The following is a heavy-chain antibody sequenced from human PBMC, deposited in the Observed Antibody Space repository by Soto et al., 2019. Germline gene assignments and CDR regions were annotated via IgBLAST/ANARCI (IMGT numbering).Heavy chain of an antibody. V-gene: IGHV1-18*01. CDR3: ARSWSNDSYYYYGMAV. CDR1: GYTFTSYG. Sequence: QVQLVQSGAEVKKPGASVKVSCKASGYTFTSYGIIWVRQAPGQGLEWMGWISAYNGNTNYAQKPHGTITMTKDTSTSTAYMELSSLRSDDTAVYYCARSWSNDSYYYYGMAVWGQGTTVTVSS. J-gene: IGHJ6*02. D-gene: IGHD1-26*01. CDR2: ISAYNGNT.